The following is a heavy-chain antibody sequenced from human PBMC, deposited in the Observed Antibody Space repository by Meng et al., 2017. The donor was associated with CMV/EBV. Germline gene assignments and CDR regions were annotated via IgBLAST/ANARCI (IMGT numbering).Heavy chain of an antibody. Sequence: GGSLRLSCAASGSTFSSYSMNWVRQAPGKGLEWVSSISSSSSYIYYADSVKGRFTISRDNAKNSLYLQMNSLRAEDTAVYYCARYEGRRSFDYWGQGTLVTVSS. V-gene: IGHV3-21*01. CDR3: ARYEGRRSFDY. D-gene: IGHD2-8*01. J-gene: IGHJ4*02. CDR2: ISSSSSYI. CDR1: GSTFSSYS.